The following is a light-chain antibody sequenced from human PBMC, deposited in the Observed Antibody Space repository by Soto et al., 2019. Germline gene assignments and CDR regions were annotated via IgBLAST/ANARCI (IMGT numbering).Light chain of an antibody. V-gene: IGKV3-15*01. CDR3: QQYNNWPPT. J-gene: IGKJ1*01. CDR2: GAS. Sequence: EIVMTQSPATLSVSPGEGATLSCRTSQRVSSNLAWYQQKPGQAPGLLIYGASTRATGISARFSGSGSGTEFTLTISGLQSEDFAVYYCQQYNNWPPTFGQGTKV. CDR1: QRVSSN.